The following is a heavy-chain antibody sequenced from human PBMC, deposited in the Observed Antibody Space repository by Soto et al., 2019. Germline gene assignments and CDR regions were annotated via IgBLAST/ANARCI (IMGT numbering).Heavy chain of an antibody. CDR3: ARAPMVRGVPLDFDY. Sequence: QVQLQQWGTRLLKPSETLSLTCAVSGESFSGHYWSWIRQSPGKGLGWIGEIEHGGSTNYNPTLKSRVRMSVDTTRKQFSLRLNAVIAADTAVYYCARAPMVRGVPLDFDYWGQGTLVTVSS. D-gene: IGHD3-10*01. CDR2: IEHGGST. J-gene: IGHJ4*02. V-gene: IGHV4-34*02. CDR1: GESFSGHY.